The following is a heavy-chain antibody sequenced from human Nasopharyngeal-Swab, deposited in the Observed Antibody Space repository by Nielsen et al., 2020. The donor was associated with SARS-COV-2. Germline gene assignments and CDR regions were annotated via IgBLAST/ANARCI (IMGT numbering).Heavy chain of an antibody. CDR2: ISSSSSYI. D-gene: IGHD3-10*01. CDR3: ASNPAMVRAVKDY. J-gene: IGHJ4*02. V-gene: IGHV3-21*01. Sequence: VRQAPGKGLEWVSSISSSSSYIYYADSVKGRFTISRDNAKSSLYLQMNSLRAEDTAVYYCASNPAMVRAVKDYWGQGTLVTVSS.